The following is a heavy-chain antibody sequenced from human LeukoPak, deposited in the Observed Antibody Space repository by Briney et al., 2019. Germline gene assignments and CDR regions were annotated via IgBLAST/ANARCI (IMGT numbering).Heavy chain of an antibody. Sequence: PSQTLSLTXTVSGGSISSGDYYWSWISQPPGKGLEWIGYIYYSGSTYYNPSLKSRVTISVDTSKNQFSLKLSSVTAADTAVYYCARANDLGHFDYWGQGTLVTVSS. CDR2: IYYSGST. CDR3: ARANDLGHFDY. V-gene: IGHV4-30-4*08. J-gene: IGHJ4*02. CDR1: GGSISSGDYY.